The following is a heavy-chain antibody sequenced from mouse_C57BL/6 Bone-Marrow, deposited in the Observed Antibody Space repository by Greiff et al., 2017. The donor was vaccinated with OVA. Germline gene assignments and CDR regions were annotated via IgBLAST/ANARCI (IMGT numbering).Heavy chain of an antibody. CDR2: ISYDGSN. CDR1: GYSITSGYY. J-gene: IGHJ2*01. CDR3: ARDLDYSASSLCCFDY. Sequence: EVQVVESGPGLVKPSQSLSLTCSVTGYSITSGYYWNWIRQFPGNKLEWMGYISYDGSNNYNPSLQNRISITRDTSKNQFFMKLNSVSTQDTATYYCARDLDYSASSLCCFDYWGQGTTLTVSS. V-gene: IGHV3-6*01. D-gene: IGHD1-1*01.